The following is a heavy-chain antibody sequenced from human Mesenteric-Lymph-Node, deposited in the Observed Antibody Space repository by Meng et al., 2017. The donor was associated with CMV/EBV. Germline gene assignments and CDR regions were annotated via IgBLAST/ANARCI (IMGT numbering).Heavy chain of an antibody. V-gene: IGHV3-23*01. D-gene: IGHD3-22*01. CDR2: ISGSGGST. CDR1: GFTFGDHY. Sequence: GESLKISCVASGFTFGDHYMSWVRQAPGKGLEWVSVISGSGGSTYYADSVKGRFTISRDNSKNTLYLQMNSLRAEDTAVYYCAKDLVVVNPRPPLYGMDVWGQGTTVTVSS. J-gene: IGHJ6*02. CDR3: AKDLVVVNPRPPLYGMDV.